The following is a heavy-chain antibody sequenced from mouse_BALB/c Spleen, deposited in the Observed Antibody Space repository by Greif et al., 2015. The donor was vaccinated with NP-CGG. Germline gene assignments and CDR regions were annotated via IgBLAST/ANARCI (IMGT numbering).Heavy chain of an antibody. V-gene: IGHV1S81*02. D-gene: IGHD3-3*01. Sequence: VKLQESGAELVKPGASVKLSCKASGYTFTSYYMYWVKQRPGQGLEWIGEINPSNGGTNFNEKFKSKATLTVDKSSSTAYMQLSSLTSEDSAVYYCTRSWDSYFDYWGQGTTLTVSS. J-gene: IGHJ2*01. CDR1: GYTFTSYY. CDR3: TRSWDSYFDY. CDR2: INPSNGGT.